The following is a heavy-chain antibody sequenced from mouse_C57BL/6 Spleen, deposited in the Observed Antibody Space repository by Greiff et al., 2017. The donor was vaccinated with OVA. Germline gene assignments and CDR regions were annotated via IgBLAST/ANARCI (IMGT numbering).Heavy chain of an antibody. D-gene: IGHD1-1*01. CDR1: GYTFTSYW. Sequence: VQLQQPGAELVKPGASVKLSCKASGYTFTSYWMHWVKQRPGQGLEWIGMIHPNSGSTNYNEKFKSKATLTVDKSSSTAYMQLSSLTSEDSAVYYCARSRNYYGKDVYAMDYWGQGTSVTVSS. CDR3: ARSRNYYGKDVYAMDY. CDR2: IHPNSGST. J-gene: IGHJ4*01. V-gene: IGHV1-64*01.